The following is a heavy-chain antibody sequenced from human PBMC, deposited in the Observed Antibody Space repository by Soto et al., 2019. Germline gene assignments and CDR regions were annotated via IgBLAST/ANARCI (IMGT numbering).Heavy chain of an antibody. CDR3: ARATYCTSTSCYPYNWFDP. J-gene: IGHJ5*02. D-gene: IGHD2-2*01. V-gene: IGHV4-30-4*01. Sequence: QVQLQESGPGLVKPSQTLSLTCTVSGGSISSGDYYWTWNRQPPGKGLEWIGYIYNTGRTYYNPSLKSRVTISVDTSKNQFSLRLSSVTAADTAVYYCARATYCTSTSCYPYNWFDPWGQGTLVTVSS. CDR1: GGSISSGDYY. CDR2: IYNTGRT.